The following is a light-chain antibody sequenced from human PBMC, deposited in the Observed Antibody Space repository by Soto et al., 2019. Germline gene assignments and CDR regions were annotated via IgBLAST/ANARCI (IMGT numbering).Light chain of an antibody. Sequence: DIQMTQSPSTVSASVGDRVTLTCRASQTIGRWLAWYQQKPGKAPELLIYDVSNLESGVPSRFSGSGPGTEFTLTISSLQPDDFATYYCQHYKNYASCAFGQGTRWIS. CDR1: QTIGRW. CDR3: QHYKNYASCA. J-gene: IGKJ1*01. V-gene: IGKV1-5*01. CDR2: DVS.